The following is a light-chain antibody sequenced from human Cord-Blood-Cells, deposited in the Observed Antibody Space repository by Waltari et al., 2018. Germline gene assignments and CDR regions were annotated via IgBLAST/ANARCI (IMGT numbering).Light chain of an antibody. CDR1: QSVSSY. J-gene: IGKJ1*01. Sequence: EIVLTQSPATLSLSPGERATLSCRASQSVSSYLAWYQPKPGQAPRLLIYDTSNRATGIPVRFSCSGAGIDFTLTISSLEPEDFAVYYCQQRSNWPPWTFGQGTNVEIK. V-gene: IGKV3-11*01. CDR2: DTS. CDR3: QQRSNWPPWT.